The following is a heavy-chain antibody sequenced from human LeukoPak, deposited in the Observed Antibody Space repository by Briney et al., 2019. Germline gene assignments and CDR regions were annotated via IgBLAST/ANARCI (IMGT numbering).Heavy chain of an antibody. D-gene: IGHD4-17*01. CDR2: IYSGGST. V-gene: IGHV3-66*02. CDR1: GFTVSSNY. Sequence: GGSLRLSCAASGFTVSSNYMSWVRQAPGKGLEWVSVIYSGGSTYYADSVKGRFTISRDNSKNTLCLQMNSLRAEDTAVYYCAREDRAYGDYEFDYWGQGTLVTVSS. CDR3: AREDRAYGDYEFDY. J-gene: IGHJ4*02.